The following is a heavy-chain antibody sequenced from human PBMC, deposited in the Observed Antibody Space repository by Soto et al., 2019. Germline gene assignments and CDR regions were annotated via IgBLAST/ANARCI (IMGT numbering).Heavy chain of an antibody. Sequence: QVQLVESGGGVVQPGRSLRLSCAASGFTFSSYAMHWVRQAPGKGLEWVAVISYDGSNKYYADSVKGRFTISRDNSKNTLYLQMNSLRAEDTAVYYCARPDYYDSSGYGITDAFDIWGQGTMVTVSS. J-gene: IGHJ3*02. CDR3: ARPDYYDSSGYGITDAFDI. CDR1: GFTFSSYA. CDR2: ISYDGSNK. V-gene: IGHV3-30-3*01. D-gene: IGHD3-22*01.